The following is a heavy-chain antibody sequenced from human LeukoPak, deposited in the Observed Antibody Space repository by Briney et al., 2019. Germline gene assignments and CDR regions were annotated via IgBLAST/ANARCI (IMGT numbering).Heavy chain of an antibody. Sequence: QPGRSLRLSCAAPGITFSSYGMHWVRQAPGKGLEWVAVILNDGNNKYYADSVKGRFTISRDNSKNTLYLEMNSPRAEDTAVYYCAKDLETIQYHDYWGQGTLVTVSS. V-gene: IGHV3-30*18. D-gene: IGHD4-11*01. J-gene: IGHJ4*02. CDR2: ILNDGNNK. CDR1: GITFSSYG. CDR3: AKDLETIQYHDY.